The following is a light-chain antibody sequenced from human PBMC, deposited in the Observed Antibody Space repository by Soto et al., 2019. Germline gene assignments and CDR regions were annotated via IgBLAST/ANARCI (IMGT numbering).Light chain of an antibody. Sequence: QSVLTQPASVSGSPGQSITISCTGSSSDVGGYNSVSWYQQHPGKAPKLMIYDVSNRPSGVSNRFSGSKSGNTASLTISGLQAEDDADYYCSSYTSTSTPFVFGTGTKVTVL. CDR2: DVS. CDR3: SSYTSTSTPFV. J-gene: IGLJ1*01. CDR1: SSDVGGYNS. V-gene: IGLV2-14*01.